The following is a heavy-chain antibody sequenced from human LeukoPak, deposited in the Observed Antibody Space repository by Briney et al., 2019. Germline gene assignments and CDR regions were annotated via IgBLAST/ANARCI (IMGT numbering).Heavy chain of an antibody. J-gene: IGHJ6*02. V-gene: IGHV3-30*18. Sequence: GGSLRLSCAASGFTFSSYGMHWVRQAPGKGLEWVAVISYDGSNKYYADSVKGRFTTSRDNSKNTLYLQMNSLRAEDTAAYYCAKSGSSGYYNDYYYYGMDVWGQGTTVTVSS. CDR3: AKSGSSGYYNDYYYYGMDV. CDR1: GFTFSSYG. D-gene: IGHD3-22*01. CDR2: ISYDGSNK.